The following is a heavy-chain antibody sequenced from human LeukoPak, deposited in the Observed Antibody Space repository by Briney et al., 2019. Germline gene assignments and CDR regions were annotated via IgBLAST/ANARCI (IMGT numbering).Heavy chain of an antibody. CDR3: ARDQYDSWSRRGNFDS. D-gene: IGHD3-3*01. Sequence: PGGALRLSCAGSGVTFRTYWMGWVRQARGKGLEWVANIKQDGGEKNYVDAVKDRFTNSRDHNKISLYLKMTSLRAEDTAVFYCARDQYDSWSRRGNFDSWGRGTMVIVSS. V-gene: IGHV3-7*03. J-gene: IGHJ4*01. CDR1: GVTFRTYW. CDR2: IKQDGGEK.